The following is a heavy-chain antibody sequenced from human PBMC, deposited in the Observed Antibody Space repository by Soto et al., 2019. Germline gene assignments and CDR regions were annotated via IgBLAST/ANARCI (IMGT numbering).Heavy chain of an antibody. CDR3: ARGRYGDY. CDR2: ISAHNGNT. V-gene: IGHV1-18*01. Sequence: QVHLVQSGAEVKKPGASVKVSCKASGYTFTSYGITWVRQAPGQGLGWMGWISAHNGNTAYAQKLQGRGIVTRDTSTSTAYMELRSMRSDDAAVYYCARGRYGDYWGQGALVTVSS. J-gene: IGHJ4*02. CDR1: GYTFTSYG. D-gene: IGHD1-1*01.